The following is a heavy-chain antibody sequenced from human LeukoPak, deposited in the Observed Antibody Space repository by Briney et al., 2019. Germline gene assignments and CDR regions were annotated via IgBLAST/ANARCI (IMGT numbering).Heavy chain of an antibody. CDR2: INSDGSST. CDR3: ARDSVAGRLDY. V-gene: IGHV3-74*01. Sequence: GGSLRLSCAASGFTFSSYWMHWARQAPGKGLVWVSRINSDGSSTSYADSVKGRFTISRDNAKNTLYLQMNSLRAEDTAVYYCARDSVAGRLDYWGQGTLVTVSS. CDR1: GFTFSSYW. J-gene: IGHJ4*02. D-gene: IGHD6-19*01.